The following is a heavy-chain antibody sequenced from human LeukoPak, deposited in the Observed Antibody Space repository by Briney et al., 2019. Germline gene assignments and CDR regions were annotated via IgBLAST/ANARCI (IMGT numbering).Heavy chain of an antibody. Sequence: ASVKVSCKASGGTFSSYAISWVRQAPGQGLEWMGGIIPIFGTANYAQKLQGRVTMTTDTSTSTAYMELRSLRSDDTAVYYCARDLSYDYVWGSYRYTYWGQGTLVTVSS. J-gene: IGHJ4*02. CDR1: GGTFSSYA. CDR3: ARDLSYDYVWGSYRYTY. V-gene: IGHV1-69*05. D-gene: IGHD3-16*02. CDR2: IIPIFGTA.